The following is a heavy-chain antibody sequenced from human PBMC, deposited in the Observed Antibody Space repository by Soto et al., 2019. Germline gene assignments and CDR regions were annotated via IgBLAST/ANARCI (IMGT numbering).Heavy chain of an antibody. D-gene: IGHD1-1*01. CDR2: ISSSSSTI. J-gene: IGHJ6*02. V-gene: IGHV3-48*02. Sequence: GGSLRISCAASGFTFSSYSMNWVRQAPGKGLEWVSYISSSSSTIYYADSVKGRFTISRDNAKNSLYLQMNSLRDEDTAVYYCAREGTLRGYYYYGMDVWGQGTTVTVSS. CDR1: GFTFSSYS. CDR3: AREGTLRGYYYYGMDV.